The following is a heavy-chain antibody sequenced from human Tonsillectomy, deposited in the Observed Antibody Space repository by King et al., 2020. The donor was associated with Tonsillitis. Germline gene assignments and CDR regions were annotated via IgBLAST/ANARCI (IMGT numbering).Heavy chain of an antibody. Sequence: VQLVESGGGVVQPGRSLRLSCAASGFTFSTYGIHWVRQAPGKGLEWVALMSYDGSNKYYADPVRGRFTISRDTPKNTVYLQMNSLRAADTAVYYCARPYYYDTSSTPDYWGQGTLITVSS. CDR1: GFTFSTYG. CDR3: ARPYYYDTSSTPDY. CDR2: MSYDGSNK. J-gene: IGHJ4*02. V-gene: IGHV3-33*05. D-gene: IGHD3-22*01.